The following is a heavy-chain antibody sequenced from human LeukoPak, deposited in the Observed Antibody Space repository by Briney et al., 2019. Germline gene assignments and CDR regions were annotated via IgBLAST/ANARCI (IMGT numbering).Heavy chain of an antibody. CDR2: IYGTGTI. D-gene: IGHD3-10*01. Sequence: SETLSLTCTVAGGSISSYYWSWIRQPAGKGLEWIGRIYGTGTITYNPSLQSRVTMSVDTSKNEFSLKMSSVTAADTAVYYCTRDSGTTGEVKFDPWGQGTLVAISS. J-gene: IGHJ5*02. V-gene: IGHV4-4*07. CDR3: TRDSGTTGEVKFDP. CDR1: GGSISSYY.